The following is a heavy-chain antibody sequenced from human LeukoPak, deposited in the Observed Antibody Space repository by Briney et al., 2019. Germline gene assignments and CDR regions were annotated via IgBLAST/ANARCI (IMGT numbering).Heavy chain of an antibody. J-gene: IGHJ2*01. CDR3: ARGASSSWNPSGLEWRPKVKWYFDL. V-gene: IGHV3-23*01. Sequence: PGGCLTLSCPASGFTFSSYSMNWVRQAPGKGLEWVSSISGNSGRIFYADSVKDRFTFSRDNAKKTLYLKMNSLKAEDTAVYYCARGASSSWNPSGLEWRPKVKWYFDLWGRGTLVTVSS. CDR2: ISGNSGRI. D-gene: IGHD6-13*01. CDR1: GFTFSSYS.